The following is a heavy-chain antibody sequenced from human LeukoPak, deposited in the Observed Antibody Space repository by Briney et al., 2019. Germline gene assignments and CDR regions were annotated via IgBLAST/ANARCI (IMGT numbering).Heavy chain of an antibody. V-gene: IGHV4-39*01. CDR2: IYYSGST. CDR1: GGSISSSSYY. CDR3: ARKDYGDPNER. J-gene: IGHJ4*02. D-gene: IGHD4-17*01. Sequence: SETLSLTCTVSGGSISSSSYYWGWIRQPPGKGLEWIGSIYYSGSTYYNPALKSRVTISVDTSKNQFSLKLSSVTAPDTAVYYCARKDYGDPNERWGQGTLVTVSS.